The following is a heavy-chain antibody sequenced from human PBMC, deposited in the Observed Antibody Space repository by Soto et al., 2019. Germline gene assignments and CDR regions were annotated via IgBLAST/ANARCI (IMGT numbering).Heavy chain of an antibody. V-gene: IGHV1-8*01. CDR3: ASTPSALPALYYYYYMDV. CDR2: INPNNGNT. Sequence: ASVKVSCKASGYTFTSYDINWVRQAPGQGLEWMGWINPNNGNTNYAQKFQGRVTMTRDTSASTAYMELSSLRSEDTAVYYCASTPSALPALYYYYYMDVWGKGTTVTVSS. CDR1: GYTFTSYD. J-gene: IGHJ6*03. D-gene: IGHD2-2*01.